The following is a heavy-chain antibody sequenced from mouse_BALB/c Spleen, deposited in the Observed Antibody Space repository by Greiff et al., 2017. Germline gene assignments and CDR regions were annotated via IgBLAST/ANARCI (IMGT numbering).Heavy chain of an antibody. Sequence: VHLVESGPGLVAPSQSLSITCTVSGFSLTSYGVHWVRQPPGKGLEWLGVIWAGGSTNYNSALMSRLSISKDNSKSQVFLKMNSLQTDDTAMYYCARGVWRLYAMDYWGQGTSVTVSS. CDR3: ARGVWRLYAMDY. CDR1: GFSLTSYG. V-gene: IGHV2-9*02. D-gene: IGHD2-13*01. J-gene: IGHJ4*01. CDR2: IWAGGST.